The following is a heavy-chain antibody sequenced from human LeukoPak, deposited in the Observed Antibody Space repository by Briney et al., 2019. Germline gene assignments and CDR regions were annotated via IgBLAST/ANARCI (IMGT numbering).Heavy chain of an antibody. CDR1: GFAFSSYW. J-gene: IGHJ4*02. CDR3: AKESRYYYDSSGYGVIDY. Sequence: GGSLRLSCAVSGFAFSSYWMGWVRQAPGKGLEWVSAISGSGGSIYYADSVKGRFTISRDNSKNTLYLQMNSLRAEDTAVYYCAKESRYYYDSSGYGVIDYWGQGTLVTVSS. D-gene: IGHD3-22*01. CDR2: ISGSGGSI. V-gene: IGHV3-23*01.